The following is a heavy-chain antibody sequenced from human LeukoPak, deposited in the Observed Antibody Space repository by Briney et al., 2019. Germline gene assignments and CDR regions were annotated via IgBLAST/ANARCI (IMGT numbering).Heavy chain of an antibody. D-gene: IGHD3-3*02. Sequence: GGSLRLSCAASGFTFSTYTMNWVRQAPGKGLVLVSSISSSSTYIYYTDSVKGRFTISRDNAKNSLYLHMNSLRAEDTAVYYCARVSLDYWGQGTLVTVSS. CDR1: GFTFSTYT. J-gene: IGHJ4*02. CDR3: ARVSLDY. CDR2: ISSSSTYI. V-gene: IGHV3-21*01.